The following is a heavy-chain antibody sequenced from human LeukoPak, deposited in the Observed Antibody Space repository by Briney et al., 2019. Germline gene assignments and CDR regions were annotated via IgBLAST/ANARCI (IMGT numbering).Heavy chain of an antibody. CDR3: ARGRPFWAAAGLDY. D-gene: IGHD6-13*01. Sequence: SETLSLTCAVYGGSFSGYYWSWIRQPPGKGLEWIGKINHSGSTNYNPSLKSRVTISVDTSKNQFSLKLSSVTAADTAVYYCARGRPFWAAAGLDYWGQGTLVTVSS. V-gene: IGHV4-34*01. J-gene: IGHJ4*02. CDR2: INHSGST. CDR1: GGSFSGYY.